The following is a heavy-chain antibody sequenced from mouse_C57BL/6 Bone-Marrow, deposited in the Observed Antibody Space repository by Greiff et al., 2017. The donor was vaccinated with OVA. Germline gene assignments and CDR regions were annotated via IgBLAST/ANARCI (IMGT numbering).Heavy chain of an antibody. CDR3: ARSPYYYGSHWYFDV. V-gene: IGHV5-4*03. D-gene: IGHD1-1*01. J-gene: IGHJ1*03. CDR1: GFTFSSYA. Sequence: EVKVVESGGGLVKPGGSLKLSCAASGFTFSSYAMSWVRQTPEKRLEWVATISDGGSYTYYPDNVKGRFTISRDNAKNNLYLQMSHLKSEDTAMYYCARSPYYYGSHWYFDVWGTGTTVTVSS. CDR2: ISDGGSYT.